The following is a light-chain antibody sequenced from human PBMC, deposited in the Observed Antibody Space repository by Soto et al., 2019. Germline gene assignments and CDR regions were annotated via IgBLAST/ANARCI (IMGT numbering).Light chain of an antibody. Sequence: DIQMTQSPSTLSASIGDRVTITCRASRSITNWVAWYQQKPGKAPNLLIYKASTLQSGVPSRFSGSGSGTEFTLTVSSLQSDDFAVYYCQQYNSYPYTFGQGTKLEIK. J-gene: IGKJ2*01. CDR1: RSITNW. V-gene: IGKV1-5*03. CDR3: QQYNSYPYT. CDR2: KAS.